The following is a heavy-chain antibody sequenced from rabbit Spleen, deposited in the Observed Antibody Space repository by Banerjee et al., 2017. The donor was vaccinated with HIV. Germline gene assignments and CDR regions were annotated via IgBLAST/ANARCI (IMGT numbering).Heavy chain of an antibody. CDR3: GRGSATMTMVITGYYLSL. Sequence: QSLEESGGDLVKPGASLTLTCTASGFSFSSGYYMCWVRQAPGKGLEWIGCGYPDGIGSTAYASWAKGRFTISKSSSSTVTLQMTSLTAADTATYFCGRGSATMTMVITGYYLSLWGPGTLVTVS. CDR1: GFSFSSGYY. V-gene: IGHV1S40*01. CDR2: GYPDGIGST. D-gene: IGHD2-1*01. J-gene: IGHJ4*01.